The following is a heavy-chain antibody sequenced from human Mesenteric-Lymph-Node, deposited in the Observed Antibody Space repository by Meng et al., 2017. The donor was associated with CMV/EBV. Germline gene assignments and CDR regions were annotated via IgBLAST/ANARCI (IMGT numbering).Heavy chain of an antibody. J-gene: IGHJ6*02. CDR3: ARNCSGPVCTSSGIDV. Sequence: YASPSSGVDWVWQAPGQRLEWIGCRNPSDTGTIFTPTFQLRITVSPDTSTNMIPIYLRRLPSDDTAVYPCARNCSGPVCTSSGIDVWGQGTLVTVSS. D-gene: IGHD2-15*01. V-gene: IGHV1-18*04. CDR1: YASPSSG. CDR2: RNPSDTGT.